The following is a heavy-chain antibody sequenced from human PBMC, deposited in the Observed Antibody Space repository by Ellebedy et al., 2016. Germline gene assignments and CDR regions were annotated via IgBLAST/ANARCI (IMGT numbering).Heavy chain of an antibody. CDR1: GYTFTSYA. V-gene: IGHV1-3*01. Sequence: ASVKVSCKASGYTFTSYAMHWVRQAPGQRLEWMGRINAGNGDTRYSQKFQGRVTITRDAFASTAYMELSSLRSEDTAVYYCARGPSRGWFDPWGQGTLVTVSS. J-gene: IGHJ5*02. CDR3: ARGPSRGWFDP. CDR2: INAGNGDT. D-gene: IGHD3-10*01.